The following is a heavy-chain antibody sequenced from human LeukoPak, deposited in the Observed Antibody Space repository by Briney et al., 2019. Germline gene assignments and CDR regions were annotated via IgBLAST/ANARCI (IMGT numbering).Heavy chain of an antibody. V-gene: IGHV3-11*01. Sequence: GGSLRLSCAASGFTFSDYIMNWVRQAPGKGLEWVSYITNGGSTIHHADSVKGRFTISRDNAKKTLYLQMNSLRAEDTAVYYCARSIGLTGGGVDVWGQGTTVTVSS. J-gene: IGHJ6*02. CDR1: GFTFSDYI. CDR3: ARSIGLTGGGVDV. CDR2: ITNGGSTI. D-gene: IGHD3-9*01.